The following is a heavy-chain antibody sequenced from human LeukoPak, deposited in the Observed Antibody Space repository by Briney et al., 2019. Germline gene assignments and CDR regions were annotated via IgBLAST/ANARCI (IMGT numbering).Heavy chain of an antibody. Sequence: GGSLRLSCAASGFTFSNYAMQWVRQAPGKGLEWVAVISYDGSNKYYGDSVKGRFTISRDDSKNTLNLQMNSLRADDSAVYYCARSPAPTRSSWLYLDYWGQGTQVTVSP. CDR1: GFTFSNYA. CDR2: ISYDGSNK. V-gene: IGHV3-30-3*01. D-gene: IGHD6-13*01. CDR3: ARSPAPTRSSWLYLDY. J-gene: IGHJ4*02.